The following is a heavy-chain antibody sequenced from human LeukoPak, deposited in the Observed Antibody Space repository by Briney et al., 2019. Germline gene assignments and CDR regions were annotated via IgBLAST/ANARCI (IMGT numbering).Heavy chain of an antibody. CDR1: GGSISSYY. J-gene: IGHJ5*02. V-gene: IGHV4-59*01. Sequence: SGTLSLTCTVSGGSISSYYWSWIRQPPGKGLEWIGYIHYSGSTNYNPSLKSRATISVDTSKNQFSLKLSSVTAADTAVYYCARSVGIWLGDCGRGRCYATWFDPWGQGTLVTVSS. CDR3: ARSVGIWLGDCGRGRCYATWFDP. CDR2: IHYSGST. D-gene: IGHD2-15*01.